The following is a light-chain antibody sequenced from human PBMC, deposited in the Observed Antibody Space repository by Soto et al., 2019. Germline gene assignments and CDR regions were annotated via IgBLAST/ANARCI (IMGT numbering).Light chain of an antibody. CDR2: EVS. CDR3: SSYAGSKNFV. CDR1: SSDVGGYNF. V-gene: IGLV2-8*01. J-gene: IGLJ2*01. Sequence: QSALTQPPSASGSPGQSVTISCTGTSSDVGGYNFVSWYQQNPGKAPKLMIYEVSKRPSGVPDRFSGSKSGNEASLTVSGLQAEDEAEYYCSSYAGSKNFVFGGGTKVTVL.